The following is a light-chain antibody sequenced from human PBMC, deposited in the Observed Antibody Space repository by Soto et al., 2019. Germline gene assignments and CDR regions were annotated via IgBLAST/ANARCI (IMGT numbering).Light chain of an antibody. CDR3: CSYAGSNTWV. Sequence: SALTQPASVFGSPGRSITISCTGTSSDVGRYSLVSWYQQHPGKAPKLMISEDHKRPSGVSNRFSGSKSGNTASLTISELQTEDEADYYCCSYAGSNTWVFGTGTKVTVL. CDR2: EDH. V-gene: IGLV2-23*01. CDR1: SSDVGRYSL. J-gene: IGLJ1*01.